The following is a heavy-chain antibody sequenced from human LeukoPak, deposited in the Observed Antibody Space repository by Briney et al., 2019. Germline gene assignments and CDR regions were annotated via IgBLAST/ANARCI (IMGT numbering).Heavy chain of an antibody. J-gene: IGHJ5*02. CDR1: GFTFRSNW. CDR2: INTDGSGT. CDR3: AADLRYCSGGSCYSFDP. Sequence: GGSLRLSCAASGFTFRSNWMHWVRQAPGKGLVWVSRINTDGSGTNYADSVKGRFTISRDNAKNTLYLQMDSLRAEDTAVYYCAADLRYCSGGSCYSFDPWGQGTLVTVSS. D-gene: IGHD2-15*01. V-gene: IGHV3-74*01.